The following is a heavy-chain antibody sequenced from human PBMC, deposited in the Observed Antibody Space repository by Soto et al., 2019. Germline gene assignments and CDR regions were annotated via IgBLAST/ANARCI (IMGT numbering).Heavy chain of an antibody. J-gene: IGHJ3*02. V-gene: IGHV3-53*04. CDR2: IYSGGST. CDR1: GFTVSSNY. CDR3: ARDSGEQWLVGAFDI. Sequence: GGSLRLSCAASGFTVSSNYMSWVRQAPGKGLEWVSVIYSGGSTYYADSVKGRFTISRHNSKNTLYLQMNSLRAEDTAVYYCARDSGEQWLVGAFDIWGQGTMVTVSS. D-gene: IGHD6-19*01.